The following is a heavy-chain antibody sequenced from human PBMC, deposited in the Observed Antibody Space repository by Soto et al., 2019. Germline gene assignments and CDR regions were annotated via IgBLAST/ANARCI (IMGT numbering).Heavy chain of an antibody. CDR3: ARDRELGLDY. D-gene: IGHD3-10*01. CDR1: GFTFSSYA. V-gene: IGHV3-30-3*01. CDR2: ISYDGSNK. J-gene: IGHJ4*02. Sequence: QVPLVESGGGVVQPGRSLRLSCAASGFTFSSYAMHWVRQAPGKGLEWVAVISYDGSNKYYADSVKGRFTISRDNSKNTLYLQMNSLRAEDTAVYYCARDRELGLDYWGQGTLVTVSS.